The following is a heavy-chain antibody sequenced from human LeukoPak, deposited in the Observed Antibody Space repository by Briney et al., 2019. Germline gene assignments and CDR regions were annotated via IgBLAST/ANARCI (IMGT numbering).Heavy chain of an antibody. CDR1: GGSFSGYY. D-gene: IGHD6-19*01. CDR3: ARVGIAVAGFDY. Sequence: PSETLSLTCAVYGGSFSGYYWSWVRQPPGKGLEWIGEINHSGSTNYNPSLTSRVTISVDTSKNQFSLKLSSVTAADTAVYYCARVGIAVAGFDYWGQGTLVTVSS. CDR2: INHSGST. J-gene: IGHJ4*02. V-gene: IGHV4-34*01.